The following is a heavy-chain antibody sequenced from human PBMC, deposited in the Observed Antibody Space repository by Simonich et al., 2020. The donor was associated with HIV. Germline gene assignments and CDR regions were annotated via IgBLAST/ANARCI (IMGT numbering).Heavy chain of an antibody. J-gene: IGHJ4*02. CDR2: TSPNSGAT. Sequence: QVSLVQSGAEVKRPGASVKVSCKASGYSFTDFSIHWVRQAPGQGLEWVGRTSPNSGATNSAQQFRGRVTRTRDTAISTAYMELSRPRSDDTAVYYCARAYYDTLTGYLYLDSWGQGTLVTVSS. CDR3: ARAYYDTLTGYLYLDS. V-gene: IGHV1-2*06. D-gene: IGHD3-9*01. CDR1: GYSFTDFS.